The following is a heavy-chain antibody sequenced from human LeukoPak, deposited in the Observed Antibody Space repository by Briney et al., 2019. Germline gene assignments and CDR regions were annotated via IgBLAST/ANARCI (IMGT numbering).Heavy chain of an antibody. CDR2: IYHSGST. CDR3: AEGIAAAWNSSWFDP. V-gene: IGHV4-38-2*01. J-gene: IGHJ5*02. CDR1: GYSISSGYH. Sequence: PSETLSLTCAVSGYSISSGYHWGWIRQPPGKGLEWIGSIYHSGSTYYNPSLKSRVTISVDTSKNQFSLKLSSVTAADTAVYYCAEGIAAAWNSSWFDPWGQGTLVTVSS. D-gene: IGHD6-13*01.